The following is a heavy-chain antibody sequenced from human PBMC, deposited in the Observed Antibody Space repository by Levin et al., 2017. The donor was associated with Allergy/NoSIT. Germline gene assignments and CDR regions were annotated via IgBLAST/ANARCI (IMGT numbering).Heavy chain of an antibody. Sequence: GASVKVSCKASGYTFTSYDINWVRQATGQGLEWMGWMNPNSGNTGYAQKFQGRVTMTRNTSISTAYMELSSLRSEDTAVYYCARGAPSTEGWYFDLWGRGTLVTVSS. V-gene: IGHV1-8*01. CDR1: GYTFTSYD. D-gene: IGHD4-17*01. CDR3: ARGAPSTEGWYFDL. CDR2: MNPNSGNT. J-gene: IGHJ2*01.